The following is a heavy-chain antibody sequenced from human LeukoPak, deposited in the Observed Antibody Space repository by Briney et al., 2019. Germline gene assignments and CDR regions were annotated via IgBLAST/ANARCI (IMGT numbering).Heavy chain of an antibody. J-gene: IGHJ1*01. Sequence: ASVKVSCKASGYTFNNYGISWVRQAPGQGLEWMGRISAYNGNTNYAQKVQDRVTMTTDTSTSTAYMELRNLTSDDTAVYYCARDSADCSGASCYSAEYFQHWGQGTLVTVSS. CDR3: ARDSADCSGASCYSAEYFQH. CDR2: ISAYNGNT. CDR1: GYTFNNYG. V-gene: IGHV1-18*01. D-gene: IGHD2-15*01.